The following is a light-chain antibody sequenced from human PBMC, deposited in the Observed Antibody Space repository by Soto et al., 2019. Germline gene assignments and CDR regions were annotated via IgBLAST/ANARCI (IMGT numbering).Light chain of an antibody. CDR3: QQRSNWPSIT. CDR2: DAS. V-gene: IGKV3-11*01. CDR1: QRVSNNY. J-gene: IGKJ5*01. Sequence: PVERACLSCSASQRVSNNYLAWYQQKPGQAPRLLIYDASNRATGIPARFSGSGSGTDFTLTINSLEPEDSAVYYCQQRSNWPSITFGQGTRLEIK.